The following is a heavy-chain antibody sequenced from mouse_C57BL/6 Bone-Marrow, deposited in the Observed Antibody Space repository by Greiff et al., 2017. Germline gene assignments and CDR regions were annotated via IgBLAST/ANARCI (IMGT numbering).Heavy chain of an antibody. V-gene: IGHV1-59*01. CDR2: IDPSDSYT. CDR3: ARLGLVAWFAY. Sequence: QVQLQQPGAELVRPGTSVKLSCKASGYTFTSYWMHWVKQRPGQGLEWIGVIDPSDSYTNYNQKFKGKATLTVDTSSSTASMQLSSLTSEDSAVYYCARLGLVAWFAYWGQGTLVTVSA. J-gene: IGHJ3*01. CDR1: GYTFTSYW. D-gene: IGHD4-1*01.